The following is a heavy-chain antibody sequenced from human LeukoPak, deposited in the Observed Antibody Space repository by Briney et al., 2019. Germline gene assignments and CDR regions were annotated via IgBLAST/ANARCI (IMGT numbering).Heavy chain of an antibody. D-gene: IGHD3-16*02. Sequence: LSLTCTVSGGSISSYYWSWIRQPPGKGLEWMAVIWYDGSNKYYADSVKGRFTISRDNSKNTLYLQMNSLRAEDTAVYYCAKDEGPYDYVWGSYRWGQGTLVTVSS. CDR2: IWYDGSNK. CDR1: GGSISSYY. CDR3: AKDEGPYDYVWGSYR. V-gene: IGHV3-33*06. J-gene: IGHJ4*02.